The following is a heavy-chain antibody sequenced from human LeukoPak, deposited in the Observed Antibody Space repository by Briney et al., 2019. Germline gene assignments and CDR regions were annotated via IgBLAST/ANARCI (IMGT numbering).Heavy chain of an antibody. CDR1: GFTFSSYW. CDR3: ARGVVYPAWSGPHWSDY. V-gene: IGHV3-7*01. D-gene: IGHD3-3*01. J-gene: IGHJ4*02. Sequence: GGSLRLSCAASGFTFSSYWMSWVRQAPGKGPEWVAHIKQDASQEYHVDSVKGRFTISRDDAKNSLYLQMNSLRAEDTAVYYCARGVVYPAWSGPHWSDYWGQGALVTVSS. CDR2: IKQDASQE.